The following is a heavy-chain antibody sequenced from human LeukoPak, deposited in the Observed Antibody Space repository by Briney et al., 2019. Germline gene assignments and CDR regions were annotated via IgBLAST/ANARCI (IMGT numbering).Heavy chain of an antibody. Sequence: SETLSLTCTVSGDSISPYYWSWIRQPAGKGLEWIGRIYTSGSTNYNPSLKSRVTISVDTSKNQFSLKLSSVTAADTAVYYCARDFLRDGYNYWYFDLWGRGTLVTVSS. CDR3: ARDFLRDGYNYWYFDL. D-gene: IGHD5-24*01. CDR2: IYTSGST. CDR1: GDSISPYY. V-gene: IGHV4-4*07. J-gene: IGHJ2*01.